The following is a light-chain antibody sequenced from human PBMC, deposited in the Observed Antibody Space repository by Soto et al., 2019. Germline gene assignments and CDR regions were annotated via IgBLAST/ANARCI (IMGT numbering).Light chain of an antibody. CDR3: QQRSNWPPLS. CDR2: DVS. Sequence: IVLTHSPAILSLSPGERATLSCSASQSVGNYLAWYQQKPGQAPRLLVSDVSERATGIPARFSGSGSGTDFTLKMSRLEAEDFAVYYCQQRSNWPPLSFGGGTKVDIK. CDR1: QSVGNY. J-gene: IGKJ4*01. V-gene: IGKV3-11*01.